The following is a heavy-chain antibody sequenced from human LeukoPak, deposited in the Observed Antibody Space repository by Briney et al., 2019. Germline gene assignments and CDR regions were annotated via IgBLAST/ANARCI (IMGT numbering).Heavy chain of an antibody. CDR1: GFAFISFA. CDR2: INCCGSTT. CDR3: TKELHVAVAVADYYYFYMDV. D-gene: IGHD6-19*01. Sequence: GWALRLSCAASGFAFISFAMGGVGQSPGKGLEWLATINCCGSTTFYSDSVKGRFTISRDNSKNTLYLHMDSLRPDDTAIYYCTKELHVAVAVADYYYFYMDVWGRGTAVT. V-gene: IGHV3-23*01. J-gene: IGHJ6*03.